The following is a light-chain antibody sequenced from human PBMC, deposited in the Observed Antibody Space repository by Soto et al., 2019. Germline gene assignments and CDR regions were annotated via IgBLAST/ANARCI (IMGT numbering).Light chain of an antibody. V-gene: IGKV1-5*01. CDR3: QPHNSYSIT. CDR2: DAS. Sequence: DVERTQSPCTRAATAGGVVTVDCRASQSISSWLAWYQHKPGKAPKLLIYDASNLDSGVPSRFSGSGSETAFTLTIRSPQPDDSATHYCQPHNSYSITFGQGTRLEI. CDR1: QSISSW. J-gene: IGKJ5*01.